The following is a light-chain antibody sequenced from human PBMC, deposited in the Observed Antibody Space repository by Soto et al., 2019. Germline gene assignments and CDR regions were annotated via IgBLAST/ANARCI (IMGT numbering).Light chain of an antibody. V-gene: IGKV3-15*01. CDR2: GAS. Sequence: EIVLTQFPGTLSLSPGERATLSCMASQSVASNYLAWYQQKPGQAPRLLIYGASTRATGIPARFSGSGSGTEFTLTISSLQSEDFAVYYCQQYNNWLRTFGQGTKVDIK. CDR1: QSVASN. CDR3: QQYNNWLRT. J-gene: IGKJ1*01.